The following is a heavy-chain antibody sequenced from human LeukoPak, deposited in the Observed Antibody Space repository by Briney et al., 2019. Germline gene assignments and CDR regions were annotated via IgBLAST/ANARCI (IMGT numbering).Heavy chain of an antibody. D-gene: IGHD2-15*01. CDR2: ISPSSTSI. CDR1: GFSFYYYA. V-gene: IGHV3-48*01. J-gene: IGHJ5*02. CDR3: ARDAASGNNWFDP. Sequence: GGSLRLSCAASGFSFYYYAMRWVRQAPGKGLEWISYISPSSTSIYYADSVKGRFTISRDNAEKSLYLQMNSLRAEDTAVYYCARDAASGNNWFDPWGQGTLVTVSS.